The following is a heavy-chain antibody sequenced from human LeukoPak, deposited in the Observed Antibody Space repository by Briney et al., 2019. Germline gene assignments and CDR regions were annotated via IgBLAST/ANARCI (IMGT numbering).Heavy chain of an antibody. J-gene: IGHJ2*01. CDR2: IYHSGST. CDR1: GGSISSGGYY. CDR3: ARVGGTGDSAGYWYFDL. V-gene: IGHV4-30-2*01. D-gene: IGHD7-27*01. Sequence: PSETLSLTCTVSGGSISSGGYYWSWIRQPPGKGLEWIGYIYHSGSTYYNPSLKSRVTISVDRSKNQFSLKLSSVTAADTAVYYCARVGGTGDSAGYWYFDLWGRGTLVTVSS.